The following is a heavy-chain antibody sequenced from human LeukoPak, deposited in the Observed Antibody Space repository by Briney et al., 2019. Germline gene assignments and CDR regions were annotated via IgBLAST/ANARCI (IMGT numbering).Heavy chain of an antibody. CDR2: INPSGGST. Sequence: ASAKVSCKASGYTFTSYYMHWVRQAPGQGLECMGIINPSGGSTSYAQKFQGRVTMTRDTSTSTVYMELSSLRSEDTAVYYCARDLPPNYDFWSGYYFQDGYYYYGMDVWGQGTTVTVSS. V-gene: IGHV1-46*01. CDR1: GYTFTSYY. D-gene: IGHD3-3*01. CDR3: ARDLPPNYDFWSGYYFQDGYYYYGMDV. J-gene: IGHJ6*02.